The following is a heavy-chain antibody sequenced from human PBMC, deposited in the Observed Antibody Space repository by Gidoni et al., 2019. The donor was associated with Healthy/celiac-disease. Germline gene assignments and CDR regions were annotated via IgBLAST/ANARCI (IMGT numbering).Heavy chain of an antibody. CDR1: GGSFSGYY. D-gene: IGHD3-9*01. Sequence: QVQLQQWGAGLLKPSETLSLTCAVYGGSFSGYYWSWIRQPPGKGLEWIGEINHSGSTNYNPSLKSRVTISVDTSKNQFSLKLSSVTAADTAVYYCARGPPSLDILTGYYIRHRRADYWGQGTLVTVSS. J-gene: IGHJ4*02. CDR3: ARGPPSLDILTGYYIRHRRADY. V-gene: IGHV4-34*01. CDR2: INHSGST.